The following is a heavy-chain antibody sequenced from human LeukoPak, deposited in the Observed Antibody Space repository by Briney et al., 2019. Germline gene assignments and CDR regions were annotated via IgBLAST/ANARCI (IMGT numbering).Heavy chain of an antibody. CDR3: AKVAKYYYGSETYYFFEH. D-gene: IGHD3-10*01. J-gene: IGHJ4*02. Sequence: HAGGSLRLSCAASGFTFNRYWMSWVRQAPGKELQWVANIKQDGSAKYYVDSVKGRFTISRDNAKNSLYLQMNSLRVEDTAVYYCAKVAKYYYGSETYYFFEHWGQGTPVTASS. CDR1: GFTFNRYW. CDR2: IKQDGSAK. V-gene: IGHV3-7*01.